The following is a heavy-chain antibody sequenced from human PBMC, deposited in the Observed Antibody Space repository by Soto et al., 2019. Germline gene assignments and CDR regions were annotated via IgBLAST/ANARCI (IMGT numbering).Heavy chain of an antibody. CDR3: ARSGAELLWFGELLENPRGYYYAMEV. D-gene: IGHD3-10*01. CDR2: IYYSGST. V-gene: IGHV4-59*01. J-gene: IGHJ6*02. Sequence: SETLSLTCTVSGGSISSYYWSWIRQPPGKGLEWVGYIYYSGSTNYNPSLKSRVTISVDTSKNQFSLKLSSVTAADTAVYYCARSGAELLWFGELLENPRGYYYAMEVWGQGPTVTVSS. CDR1: GGSISSYY.